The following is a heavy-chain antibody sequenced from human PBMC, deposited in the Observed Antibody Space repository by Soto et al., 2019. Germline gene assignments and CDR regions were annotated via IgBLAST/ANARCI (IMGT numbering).Heavy chain of an antibody. D-gene: IGHD7-27*01. V-gene: IGHV1-69*02. CDR2: IIPIIGIA. CDR3: ATRERPFLGNDY. Sequence: QVQLAQSGAEVKKPGSSMKVSCKASGGTFTNSTINWVRQAPGEGLGWMGRIIPIIGIAAYAQKFHGRVTIIADKSTSTAFMELSSLSSDDTAVYYCATRERPFLGNDYWGQGTLVPVSS. J-gene: IGHJ4*02. CDR1: GGTFTNST.